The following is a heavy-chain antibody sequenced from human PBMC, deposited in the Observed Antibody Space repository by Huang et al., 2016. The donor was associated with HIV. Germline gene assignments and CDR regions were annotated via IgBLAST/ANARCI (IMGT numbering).Heavy chain of an antibody. CDR1: GGSISTHY. D-gene: IGHD3-3*01. V-gene: IGHV4-59*11. J-gene: IGHJ4*02. Sequence: QVQLQESGPGLVKPSETLSLTCTVSGGSISTHYWSWIRQPPGKGLELIESIDYSGRTNYSPSLKSGVTILLDTSKNQFSLRVNSVTAADTAMYYCARDHHDFWRGYRRMYFFDHWGQGTLVTVSS. CDR2: IDYSGRT. CDR3: ARDHHDFWRGYRRMYFFDH.